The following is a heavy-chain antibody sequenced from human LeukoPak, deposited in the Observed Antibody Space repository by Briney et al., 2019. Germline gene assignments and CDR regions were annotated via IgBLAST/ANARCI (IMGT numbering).Heavy chain of an antibody. Sequence: GRFLRLSCAASGFTFSSFSMHWVRQAPGKGLEWVAVIWYDGSNKYYADSVKGRFTISRDNSKNTLSLQMNSLRAEDTAVYYCAKDAAGSSSWANYWGQGALVTVSS. V-gene: IGHV3-33*06. CDR3: AKDAAGSSSWANY. J-gene: IGHJ4*02. CDR1: GFTFSSFS. CDR2: IWYDGSNK. D-gene: IGHD6-13*01.